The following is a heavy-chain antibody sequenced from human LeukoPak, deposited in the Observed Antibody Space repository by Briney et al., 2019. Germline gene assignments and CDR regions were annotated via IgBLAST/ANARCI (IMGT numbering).Heavy chain of an antibody. D-gene: IGHD3-22*01. J-gene: IGHJ4*02. Sequence: SETLSLTCAVYGGSFSGYYWSWIRQPPGKGLEWIGEINHSGSTNYNPSLKSRVTISVDTSKNQFSLKLTSVTAADTAVYYCARHYDSSGYWYYFDYWGQGTLVTVSS. CDR2: INHSGST. CDR3: ARHYDSSGYWYYFDY. V-gene: IGHV4-34*01. CDR1: GGSFSGYY.